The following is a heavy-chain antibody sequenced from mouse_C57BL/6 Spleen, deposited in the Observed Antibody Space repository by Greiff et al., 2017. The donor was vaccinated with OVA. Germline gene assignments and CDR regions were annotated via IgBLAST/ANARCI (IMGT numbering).Heavy chain of an antibody. D-gene: IGHD2-1*01. J-gene: IGHJ4*01. V-gene: IGHV5-17*01. CDR2: ISSGSSTI. Sequence: DVKLVESGGGLVKPGGSLKLSCAASGFTFSDYGMHWVRQAPEKGLEWVAYISSGSSTINYADTLKGRFTISRDNAKNTLFLQLTSLRSEDTAMYYCARGSVYMDYWGQGTSVTVSS. CDR1: GFTFSDYG. CDR3: ARGSVYMDY.